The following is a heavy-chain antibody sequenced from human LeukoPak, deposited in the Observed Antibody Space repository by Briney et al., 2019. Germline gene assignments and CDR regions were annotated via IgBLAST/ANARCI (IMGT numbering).Heavy chain of an antibody. CDR1: GFTFDDYA. CDR3: AKDIYCRSTSCQGPHSSY. Sequence: GGSLRLSCAASGFTFDDYAMNWVRQAPGKGLEWVSLISGNGGSTYYADSVKGRFTISRDNSKNSLYLQMNSLRTEDTALYYCAKDIYCRSTSCQGPHSSYWGQGTLVTVSS. J-gene: IGHJ4*02. D-gene: IGHD2-2*01. CDR2: ISGNGGST. V-gene: IGHV3-43*02.